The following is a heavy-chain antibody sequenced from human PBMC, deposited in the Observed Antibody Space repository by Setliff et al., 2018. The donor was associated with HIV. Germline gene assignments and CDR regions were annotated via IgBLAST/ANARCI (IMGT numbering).Heavy chain of an antibody. V-gene: IGHV4-30-4*01. J-gene: IGHJ2*01. CDR3: ARDQGHHFDSRGQVDFDL. CDR2: IYYSGST. CDR1: GGSFSGYS. D-gene: IGHD3-22*01. Sequence: SETLSLTCGVSGGSFSGYSWSWIRQPPGKGLEWIGYIYYSGSTYYNPSLKSRVTISVDTSKNQFSLKLSSVTAADTAVYYCARDQGHHFDSRGQVDFDLWGRGTLVTVSS.